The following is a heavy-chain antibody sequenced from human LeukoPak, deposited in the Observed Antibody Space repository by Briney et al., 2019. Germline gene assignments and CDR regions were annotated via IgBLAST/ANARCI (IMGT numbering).Heavy chain of an antibody. CDR3: ARADVTYYYDSSGYYAGLYFDY. Sequence: SETLSLTCTVSGGSISSGSYYWSWIRQPAGKGLEWIGRIYTSGSANYNPSLKSRVTISVDTSKNQFSLKLSSVTAADTAVYYCARADVTYYYDSSGYYAGLYFDYWGQGTLVTVSS. CDR1: GGSISSGSYY. J-gene: IGHJ4*02. D-gene: IGHD3-22*01. CDR2: IYTSGSA. V-gene: IGHV4-61*02.